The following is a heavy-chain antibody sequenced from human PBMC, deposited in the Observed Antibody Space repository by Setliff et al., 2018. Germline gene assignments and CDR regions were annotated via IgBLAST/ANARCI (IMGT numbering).Heavy chain of an antibody. J-gene: IGHJ4*02. Sequence: SETLSLTCTVYGVSLSDYYWNWIRQPAGKGLEWIGRIYPSGGTNYNPSLKSRVTISVDTSKNHFSLKLSTVTAADTAVYYCRFWSSYYKNDYWGQGTLVTVSS. V-gene: IGHV4-4*07. D-gene: IGHD3-3*01. CDR3: RFWSSYYKNDY. CDR2: IYPSGGT. CDR1: GVSLSDYY.